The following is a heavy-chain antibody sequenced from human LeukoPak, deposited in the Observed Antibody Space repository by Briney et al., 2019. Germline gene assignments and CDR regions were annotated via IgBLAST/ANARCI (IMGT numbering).Heavy chain of an antibody. CDR3: ASRTRPNYYDSSGYYGD. CDR1: GFSFGSYA. J-gene: IGHJ4*02. V-gene: IGHV3-23*01. D-gene: IGHD3-22*01. CDR2: ISGSGGST. Sequence: QSGGSLRLSCAASGFSFGSYAMSWVRQAPGKGLEWVSAISGSGGSTYYADSVKGRFTISRDNSKNTLYLQMNSLRAEDTAVYYRASRTRPNYYDSSGYYGDWGQGTLVTVSS.